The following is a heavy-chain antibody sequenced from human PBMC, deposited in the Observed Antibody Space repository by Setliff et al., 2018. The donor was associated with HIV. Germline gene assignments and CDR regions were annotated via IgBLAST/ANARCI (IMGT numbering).Heavy chain of an antibody. J-gene: IGHJ4*02. Sequence: LSLTCAVSGETLSGYYWSWIRQTPGKGLEWIGEINHSGITNSNPSLKSRVTISVDTSKNLFSLKMSSVTAADTAVYYCARGRFTYYYDSSGYYYWGQGTLVTVSS. D-gene: IGHD3-22*01. CDR1: GETLSGYY. CDR3: ARGRFTYYYDSSGYYY. CDR2: INHSGIT. V-gene: IGHV4-34*01.